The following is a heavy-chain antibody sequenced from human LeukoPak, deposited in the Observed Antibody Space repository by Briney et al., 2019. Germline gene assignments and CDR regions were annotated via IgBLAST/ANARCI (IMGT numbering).Heavy chain of an antibody. D-gene: IGHD1-14*01. CDR1: GFTFTKYW. V-gene: IGHV3-7*01. CDR2: IKQDGSDK. J-gene: IGHJ4*02. CDR3: AREVWGPEY. Sequence: PGGSLRLSCAASGFTFTKYWMTWVRQAPGKGLEWVGNIKQDGSDKNYMDSVKGRFTISRDNTKNSVYLQMSSLRVEDTAVYYCAREVWGPEYWGQGTLVTVSS.